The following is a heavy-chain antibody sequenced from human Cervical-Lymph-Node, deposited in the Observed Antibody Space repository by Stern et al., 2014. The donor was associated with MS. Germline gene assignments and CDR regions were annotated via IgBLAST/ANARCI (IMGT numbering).Heavy chain of an antibody. V-gene: IGHV3-30*03. CDR3: ARDYEDTSMLFDH. D-gene: IGHD2-8*01. Sequence: VHLVESGGAVVPPGRSLRLSCAASGFTFSSYGMPWVRQAPGKGLEWVTVISYDGNHKYYAASVKGRFTISRDNSKNTLHLQMNSVTPDDTAIYYCARDYEDTSMLFDHWGQGTLVTVSS. J-gene: IGHJ4*02. CDR2: ISYDGNHK. CDR1: GFTFSSYG.